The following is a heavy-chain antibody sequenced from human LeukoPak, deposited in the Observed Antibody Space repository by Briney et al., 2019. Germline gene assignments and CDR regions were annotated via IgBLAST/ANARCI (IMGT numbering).Heavy chain of an antibody. Sequence: SETLSLTCTVSGGSINSYYWSWIRQPPGKGLEWIGSIYYSGSTYYNPSLKSRVTISAATSKNQFSLNLSSVTAADTAVYFCARNMADSALEFDFWGQGTLLTVSS. J-gene: IGHJ4*02. CDR2: IYYSGST. V-gene: IGHV4-59*04. CDR3: ARNMADSALEFDF. CDR1: GGSINSYY. D-gene: IGHD3-3*02.